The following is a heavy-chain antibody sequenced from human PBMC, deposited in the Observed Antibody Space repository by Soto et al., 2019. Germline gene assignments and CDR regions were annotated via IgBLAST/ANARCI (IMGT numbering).Heavy chain of an antibody. D-gene: IGHD2-2*01. CDR1: GYTFTGYY. CDR2: INPNSGGT. CDR3: AGGYCSSTSCYGGFDYYYYGMDV. Sequence: GASVKVSCKASGYTFTGYYMHWVRQAPGQGLEWMGWINPNSGGTNYAQKFRGRVTMTRDTSISTAYMELSRLRSDDTAVYYCAGGYCSSTSCYGGFDYYYYGMDVWGQGTTVTVSS. V-gene: IGHV1-2*02. J-gene: IGHJ6*02.